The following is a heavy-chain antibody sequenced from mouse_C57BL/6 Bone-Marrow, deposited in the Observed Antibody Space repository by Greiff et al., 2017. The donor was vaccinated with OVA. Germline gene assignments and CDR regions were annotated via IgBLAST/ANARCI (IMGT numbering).Heavy chain of an antibody. CDR1: GYTFTSYW. J-gene: IGHJ4*01. CDR3: ARTGITTVEGDFAMDY. CDR2: IYPGSGRT. Sequence: QVQLQQSGAELVKPGASVKMSCKASGYTFTSYWITWVKQRPGQGLEWIGDIYPGSGRTNYNEKFKSKATLTVDASSSTAYMQHSSLTSEDSAVYYCARTGITTVEGDFAMDYWGQGTSVTVSS. V-gene: IGHV1-55*01. D-gene: IGHD1-1*01.